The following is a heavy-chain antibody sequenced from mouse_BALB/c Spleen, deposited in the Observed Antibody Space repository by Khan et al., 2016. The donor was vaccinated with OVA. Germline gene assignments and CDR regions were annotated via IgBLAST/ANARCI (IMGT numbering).Heavy chain of an antibody. J-gene: IGHJ2*01. CDR2: ISDGGSYT. D-gene: IGHD4-1*01. V-gene: IGHV5-4*02. CDR1: GFTFSDYY. CDR3: ARGENWSFDY. Sequence: EVELVESGGGLVKPGGSLKLSCAASGFTFSDYYMYWVRQTPEKRLEWVATISDGGSYTYYPDSVKGRFTISRDNAKNSLYLQMSSLKSEDTAMYYCARGENWSFDYWGQGTTLTVSS.